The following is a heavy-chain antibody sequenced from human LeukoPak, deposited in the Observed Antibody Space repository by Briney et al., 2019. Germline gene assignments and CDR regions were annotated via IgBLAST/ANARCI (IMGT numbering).Heavy chain of an antibody. V-gene: IGHV4-59*01. J-gene: IGHJ3*02. Sequence: PSETLSLTCTVSGGSISSYYWSWIRQPPGKGLEWIGYIYYSGSTNYNPSLKSRVTISVDTSKNQFSLKLSSVTAADTAVYYCARGLWLRDYPIDTFDIWGQGTMVTVSS. D-gene: IGHD5-12*01. CDR2: IYYSGST. CDR3: ARGLWLRDYPIDTFDI. CDR1: GGSISSYY.